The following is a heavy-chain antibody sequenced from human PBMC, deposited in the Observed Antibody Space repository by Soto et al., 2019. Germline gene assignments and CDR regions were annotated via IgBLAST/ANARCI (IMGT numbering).Heavy chain of an antibody. D-gene: IGHD5-12*01. CDR3: ARESRDGYNYFDY. J-gene: IGHJ4*02. Sequence: PSETLSLTCTVSGGSISSGGYYWSWIRQDPGKGLEWIGYISYTGSSYENPTLTSRVTISVDTSKNQFSLKVRSVTAADTAVYYCARESRDGYNYFDYWGQGTLVTVSS. CDR1: GGSISSGGYY. V-gene: IGHV4-31*03. CDR2: ISYTGSS.